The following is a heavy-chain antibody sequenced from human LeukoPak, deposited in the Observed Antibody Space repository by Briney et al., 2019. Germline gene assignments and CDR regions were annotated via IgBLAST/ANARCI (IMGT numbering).Heavy chain of an antibody. D-gene: IGHD2-2*02. CDR3: ARHSRIVVVPAAIGWFDP. CDR1: GGSISSSSYS. Sequence: SETLSLTCTASGGSISSSSYSWGWIRQPPGKGLEWIGSIYYSGSTYYNPSLKSRVTISVDTSKNQFSLKLSSVTAADTAVYYCARHSRIVVVPAAIGWFDPWGQGTLVTVSS. CDR2: IYYSGST. J-gene: IGHJ5*02. V-gene: IGHV4-39*01.